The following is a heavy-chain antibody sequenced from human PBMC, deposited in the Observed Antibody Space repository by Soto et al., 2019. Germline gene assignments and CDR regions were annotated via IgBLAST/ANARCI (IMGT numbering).Heavy chain of an antibody. Sequence: QITLKESGPTLVKPTQTLTLTCTFSGFSLSSTRMAVGWIRQPPGKALEWLALIYWDDDKRYSPFLKSRLTIXKXTPXNQVVRTMSNMDPVDTARYYCAHIVVAGLGYYFDYWGQGTLVTVSS. D-gene: IGHD6-19*01. CDR2: IYWDDDK. CDR1: GFSLSSTRMA. V-gene: IGHV2-5*02. CDR3: AHIVVAGLGYYFDY. J-gene: IGHJ4*02.